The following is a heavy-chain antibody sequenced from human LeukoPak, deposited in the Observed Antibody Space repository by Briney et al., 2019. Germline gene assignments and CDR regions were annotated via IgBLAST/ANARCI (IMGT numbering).Heavy chain of an antibody. V-gene: IGHV4-39*07. CDR3: ARDLGIYGDYWFDP. J-gene: IGHJ5*02. Sequence: PSETLSLTCTVSGGSISSSSYYWGWIRQPPGKGLEWIGNIYYSGSTYYNPSLKSRVTISVDTSKNQFSLKLSSVTAADTAVYYCARDLGIYGDYWFDPWGQGTLVTVSS. CDR1: GGSISSSSYY. CDR2: IYYSGST. D-gene: IGHD4-17*01.